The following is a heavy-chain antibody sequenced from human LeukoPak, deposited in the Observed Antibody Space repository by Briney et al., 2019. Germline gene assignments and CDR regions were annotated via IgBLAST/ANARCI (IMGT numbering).Heavy chain of an antibody. CDR2: IYTSGST. CDR3: ARDSRSGRMGYYFGY. D-gene: IGHD3-3*01. CDR1: GGSISSGSYY. Sequence: SETLSLTCTVSGGSISSGSYYWSWIRQPAGKGLEWIGRIYTSGSTNYNPSLKSRVTISVDTSKNQFSLKLSSVTAADTAVYYCARDSRSGRMGYYFGYWGQGTLVTVSS. J-gene: IGHJ4*02. V-gene: IGHV4-61*02.